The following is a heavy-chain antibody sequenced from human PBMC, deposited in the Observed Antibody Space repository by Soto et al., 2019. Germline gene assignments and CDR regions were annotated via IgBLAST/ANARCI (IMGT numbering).Heavy chain of an antibody. CDR2: ISAYNGHT. CDR1: GYTFPSYV. D-gene: IGHD3-3*01. Sequence: QVQLVQSGAEVKKPGASVKVSCKASGYTFPSYVISWVRQAPGQGLEWMGWISAYNGHTNYAQNLQGRVTMTTDTSTSTAYMELRSLRSDHTAVYYCARVNYQIFGVVTIPGYGMDVWGQGTTVTVSS. J-gene: IGHJ6*02. V-gene: IGHV1-18*01. CDR3: ARVNYQIFGVVTIPGYGMDV.